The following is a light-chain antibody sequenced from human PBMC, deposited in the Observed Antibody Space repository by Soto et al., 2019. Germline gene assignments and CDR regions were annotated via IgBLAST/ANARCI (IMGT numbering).Light chain of an antibody. V-gene: IGKV3-15*01. Sequence: EIVMTQSPVTLSVSPGERDTLSCRASQSVRSNLAWYQQKRGRAPRLLIYGASARAPGIPARFSVSGSGTEFTLTISSLQSEDFAVYHCQQYESWPYTFGQGTKLEI. CDR1: QSVRSN. CDR2: GAS. J-gene: IGKJ2*01. CDR3: QQYESWPYT.